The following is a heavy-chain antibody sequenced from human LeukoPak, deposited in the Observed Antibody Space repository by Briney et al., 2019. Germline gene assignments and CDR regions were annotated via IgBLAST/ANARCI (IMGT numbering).Heavy chain of an antibody. Sequence: SETLSLTCTVYGGSFSGYYWSWIRQPPGKGLEWIGAMNHSGSTNYTPSLKSRFTMSVDTSKNQFSLELSSVTAADTAVYDWARGGGLFWYQLLRNPTFDYWGQGTLVTVSS. CDR3: ARGGGLFWYQLLRNPTFDY. D-gene: IGHD2-2*01. V-gene: IGHV4-34*01. J-gene: IGHJ4*02. CDR1: GGSFSGYY. CDR2: MNHSGST.